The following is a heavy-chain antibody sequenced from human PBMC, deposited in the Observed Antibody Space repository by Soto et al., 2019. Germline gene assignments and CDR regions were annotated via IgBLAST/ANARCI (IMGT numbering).Heavy chain of an antibody. CDR3: ARASSSGWYGSFDY. D-gene: IGHD6-19*01. Sequence: EVQLVESGGGWVQPGRTLRLSCAASGFTFDDYAMHWVRQPPGRGLEWVSGISWNSGVIGYADSVKGRFTISRDNAKSSLYLQMNSLRAEDTAVYYCARASSSGWYGSFDYWGQGTLVTVSS. CDR2: ISWNSGVI. J-gene: IGHJ4*02. V-gene: IGHV3-9*01. CDR1: GFTFDDYA.